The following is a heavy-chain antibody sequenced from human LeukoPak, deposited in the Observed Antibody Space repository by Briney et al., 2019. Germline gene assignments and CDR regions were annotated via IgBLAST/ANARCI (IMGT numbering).Heavy chain of an antibody. J-gene: IGHJ4*02. CDR3: ARSPPGIQLWQNYFDY. CDR1: GLTVNNNY. V-gene: IGHV3-53*01. CDR2: IYSGGST. Sequence: PGGSLRLSCAASGLTVNNNYMSWVRQAPGKGLEWVSVIYSGGSTYYADSVKGRFTISRDNSKNTLYLQMNSLRAEDTAVYYCARSPPGIQLWQNYFDYWGQGTLVTVSS. D-gene: IGHD5-18*01.